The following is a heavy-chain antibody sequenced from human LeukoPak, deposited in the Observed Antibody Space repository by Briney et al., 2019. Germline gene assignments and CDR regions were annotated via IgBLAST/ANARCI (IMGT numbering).Heavy chain of an antibody. Sequence: ASVKVSCTASGYMFTSYAISWVRQAPGQGLEWMGWISAYSGNTNYAQRFQGRVTMTTDTSTSTAYMELRSLRSDDTAVYYCARHPYYDSSGYYVYRGQGTLVTVAS. V-gene: IGHV1-18*01. D-gene: IGHD3-22*01. CDR2: ISAYSGNT. J-gene: IGHJ4*02. CDR3: ARHPYYDSSGYYVY. CDR1: GYMFTSYA.